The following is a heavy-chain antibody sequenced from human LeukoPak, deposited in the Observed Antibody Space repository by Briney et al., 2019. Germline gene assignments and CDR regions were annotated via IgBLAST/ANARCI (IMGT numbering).Heavy chain of an antibody. Sequence: SETLSLTCTVSGGSIISNHYWSWIRQPAGKGLEWIGHLSTSGDTYYNPPLKSRVTMSLDTSRNQFSLKLTSVTAADTAIYYCARQYSSSSRTLWDYWGQGTLVTVSS. D-gene: IGHD6-6*01. J-gene: IGHJ4*02. CDR2: LSTSGDT. V-gene: IGHV4-4*07. CDR1: GGSIISNHY. CDR3: ARQYSSSSRTLWDY.